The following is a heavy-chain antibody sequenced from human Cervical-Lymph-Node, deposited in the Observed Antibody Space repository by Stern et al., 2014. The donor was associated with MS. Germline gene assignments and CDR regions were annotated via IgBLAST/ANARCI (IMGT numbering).Heavy chain of an antibody. CDR3: ARDQGGIADS. Sequence: VQLLESGAEVKKPGSSVKVSCKASGGSFSMDTISWVRQAPGQGLEWMGGLTPMFGTSNYAQKFQDRVTTTADVSTSTAYMELTSLRSEDTAVYFCARDQGGIADSWGQGTLVIVSS. CDR1: GGSFSMDT. V-gene: IGHV1-69*01. J-gene: IGHJ4*02. D-gene: IGHD6-13*01. CDR2: LTPMFGTS.